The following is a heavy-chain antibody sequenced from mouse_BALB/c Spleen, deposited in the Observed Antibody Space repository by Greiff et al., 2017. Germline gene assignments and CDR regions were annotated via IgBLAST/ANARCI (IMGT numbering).Heavy chain of an antibody. J-gene: IGHJ4*01. CDR3: ARDLRRGYAMDY. CDR2: INSNGGST. V-gene: IGHV5-6-3*01. CDR1: GFTFSSYG. Sequence: EVQLVESGGGLVQPGGSLKLSCAASGFTFSSYGMSWVRQTPDKRLELVATINSNGGSTYYPDSVKGRFTISRDNAKNTLYLQMSSLKSEDTAMYYCARDLRRGYAMDYWGQGTSVTVSS. D-gene: IGHD2-12*01.